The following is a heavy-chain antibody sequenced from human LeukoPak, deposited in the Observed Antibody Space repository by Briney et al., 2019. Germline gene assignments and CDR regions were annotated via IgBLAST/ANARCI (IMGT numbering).Heavy chain of an antibody. CDR3: ARVRPNWNDGTFDY. V-gene: IGHV4-4*07. D-gene: IGHD1-1*01. J-gene: IGHJ4*02. CDR2: IYPSGST. Sequence: SETLSLTCTVSGASITNYYWSWIRQSAGKGLEWIGRIYPSGSTHSNPSLKSRVTISLDTSKNQFSLGLSSVTAADTAVYYCARVRPNWNDGTFDYWGQGTLVTVSS. CDR1: GASITNYY.